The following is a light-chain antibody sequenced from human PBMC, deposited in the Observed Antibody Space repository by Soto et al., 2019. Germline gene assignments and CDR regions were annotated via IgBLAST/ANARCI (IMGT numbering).Light chain of an antibody. V-gene: IGKV3D-15*01. Sequence: EVVLTQSPATLSVSPGEGVTLSCRASQGIGDTLAWYQHKPGQTPRLLIYDTSARATGIPDRFIGSGSGTDFTLTISRLEPDDFALYYCQHYVEGTPITFGQGTRLEIK. CDR2: DTS. CDR1: QGIGDT. CDR3: QHYVEGTPIT. J-gene: IGKJ5*01.